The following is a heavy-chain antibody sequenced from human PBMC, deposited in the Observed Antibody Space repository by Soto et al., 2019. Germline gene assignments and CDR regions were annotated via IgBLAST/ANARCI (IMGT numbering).Heavy chain of an antibody. CDR3: ARVRTEYAGLDY. CDR1: DDSINSDKYY. J-gene: IGHJ4*02. Sequence: SETLSLTCSVSDDSINSDKYYWGWIRQPPGKGLEWIGCICNRGNAYYNPSLQTRVTISLDKSKSQFSLKLTSVTAADSAVYFCARVRTEYAGLDYWGQGTLVTVSS. V-gene: IGHV4-39*01. CDR2: ICNRGNA. D-gene: IGHD2-2*01.